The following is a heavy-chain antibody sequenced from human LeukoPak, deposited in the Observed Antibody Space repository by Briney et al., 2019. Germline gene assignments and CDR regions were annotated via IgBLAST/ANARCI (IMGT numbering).Heavy chain of an antibody. V-gene: IGHV3-74*01. CDR3: ARETYDYVWGSYRHPGWYYYYYYMDV. Sequence: PGGSLRLSCAASGFTFSSYWMHWVRQAPGKGLVWVSRINSDGSSTSYADSAKGRFTISRDNAKNTLYLQMNSLRAEDTAVYYCARETYDYVWGSYRHPGWYYYYYYMDVWGKGTTVTVSS. J-gene: IGHJ6*03. CDR1: GFTFSSYW. CDR2: INSDGSST. D-gene: IGHD3-16*02.